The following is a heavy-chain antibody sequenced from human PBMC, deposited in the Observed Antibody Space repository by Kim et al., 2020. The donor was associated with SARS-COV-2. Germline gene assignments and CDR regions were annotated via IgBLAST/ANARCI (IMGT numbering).Heavy chain of an antibody. D-gene: IGHD3-10*01. CDR3: ARSYGLGGRNYFDY. V-gene: IGHV4-4*02. Sequence: NPSLKGRVTISVDKSKNQFSLKLSSVTAADTAVYYCARSYGLGGRNYFDYWGQGTLVTVSS. J-gene: IGHJ4*02.